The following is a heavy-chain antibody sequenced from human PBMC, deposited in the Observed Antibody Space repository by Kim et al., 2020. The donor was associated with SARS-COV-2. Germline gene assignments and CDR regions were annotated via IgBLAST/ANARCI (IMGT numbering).Heavy chain of an antibody. Sequence: PALNSRVTISVDTSKNQFSLKLSSVTAADTAVYYCARAPITMIVVVKAFDIWGQGTMVTVSS. V-gene: IGHV4-31*02. D-gene: IGHD3-22*01. J-gene: IGHJ3*02. CDR3: ARAPITMIVVVKAFDI.